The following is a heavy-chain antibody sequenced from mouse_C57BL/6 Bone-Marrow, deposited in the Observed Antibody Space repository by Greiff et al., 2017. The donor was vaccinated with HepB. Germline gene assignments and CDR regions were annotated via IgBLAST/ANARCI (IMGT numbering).Heavy chain of an antibody. D-gene: IGHD2-1*01. CDR1: GYTFTSYW. Sequence: VQLQQSGAERAKPGASGKLSCKASGYTFTSYWMNGVKQRPGQGLEWMGYINPSSGYTKNNQKLKDKATLTADKSSSTAYMQLSSLTYEDSAVYYCARRGGATNGNFDWYFDVWGTGTTVTVSS. CDR3: ARRGGATNGNFDWYFDV. J-gene: IGHJ1*03. V-gene: IGHV1-7*01. CDR2: INPSSGYT.